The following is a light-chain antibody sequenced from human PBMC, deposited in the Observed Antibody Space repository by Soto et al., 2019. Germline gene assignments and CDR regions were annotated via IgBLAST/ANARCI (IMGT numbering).Light chain of an antibody. CDR1: SSDVGGYNY. CDR3: CSYSGSSTLVV. CDR2: DVS. Sequence: QSALTQPASVSGSPGQSIAISCTGTSSDVGGYNYVSWYQQHPGKAPKLMIFDVSHRPSGVSNRFSGSKSGNTASLTISGRQAEDDADYYCCSYSGSSTLVVFGGGTKLTVL. V-gene: IGLV2-14*01. J-gene: IGLJ2*01.